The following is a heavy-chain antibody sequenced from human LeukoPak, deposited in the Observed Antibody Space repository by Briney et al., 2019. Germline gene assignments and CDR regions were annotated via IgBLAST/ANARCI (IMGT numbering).Heavy chain of an antibody. CDR1: GFTFSRKA. CDR2: ISGSGGST. V-gene: IGHV3-23*01. J-gene: IGHJ6*03. Sequence: GGSLRLSCAASGFTFSRKAMSWVRQAPGKGLEWVSAISGSGGSTYYADSVKGRFTISRDNSKSTLYLQMNSLRAEDTAVYYCANPFSTPRSNYYIDVWGKGTTVTVSS. D-gene: IGHD2-2*01. CDR3: ANPFSTPRSNYYIDV.